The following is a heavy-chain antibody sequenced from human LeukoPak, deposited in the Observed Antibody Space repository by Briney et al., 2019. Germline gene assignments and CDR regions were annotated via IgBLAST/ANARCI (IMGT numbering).Heavy chain of an antibody. CDR3: ARGLYDFWSGYSISPFDY. Sequence: SETLSLTCTVSGGSISSYYWSWIRQPPGKGLEWIGYIYYSGSTNYNPSLKSRVTISVDTSKNQFSLKLSSVTAADTAVYYCARGLYDFWSGYSISPFDYWGQGTLVTVSS. CDR1: GGSISSYY. D-gene: IGHD3-3*01. V-gene: IGHV4-59*01. J-gene: IGHJ4*02. CDR2: IYYSGST.